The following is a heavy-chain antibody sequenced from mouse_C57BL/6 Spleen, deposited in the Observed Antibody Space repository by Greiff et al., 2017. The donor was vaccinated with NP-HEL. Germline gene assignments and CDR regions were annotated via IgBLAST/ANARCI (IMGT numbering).Heavy chain of an antibody. D-gene: IGHD2-4*01. CDR1: GYTFTSYW. J-gene: IGHJ2*01. Sequence: QVQLQQSGAELVKPGASVKLSCKASGYTFTSYWMHWVKQRPGQGLEWIGMIHPNSGSTNYNEKFKSKATLTVDKSSSTAYMQLSSLTSEDSAVYYCAREGIYYEDYFDYWGQGTTLTVSS. CDR2: IHPNSGST. V-gene: IGHV1-64*01. CDR3: AREGIYYEDYFDY.